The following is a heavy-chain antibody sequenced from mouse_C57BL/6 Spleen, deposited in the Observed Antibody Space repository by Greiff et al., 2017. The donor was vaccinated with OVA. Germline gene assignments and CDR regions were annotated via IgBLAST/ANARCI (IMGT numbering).Heavy chain of an antibody. Sequence: VQGVESGAELVKPGASVKISCKASGYAFSSYWMNWVKQRPGKGLEWIGQIYPGDGDTNYNGKFKGKATLTADESSSTAYMQLSSLTSEDSAVYFCAKSITTVVADYFDYWGQGTTLTVSS. J-gene: IGHJ2*01. CDR2: IYPGDGDT. CDR1: GYAFSSYW. CDR3: AKSITTVVADYFDY. V-gene: IGHV1-80*01. D-gene: IGHD1-1*01.